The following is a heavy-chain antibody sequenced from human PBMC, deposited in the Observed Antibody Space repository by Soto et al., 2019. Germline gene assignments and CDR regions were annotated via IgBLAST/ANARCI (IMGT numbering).Heavy chain of an antibody. V-gene: IGHV1-18*01. Sequence: ASVKVSCKASGYTFTSYGISWVRQAPGQGLEWMGWISAYNGNTNYAQKLPGRVTMTTDTSTSTAYMELRSLRSDDTAVYYCVRHPPYYYFGMDVWGQGTTVTVSS. J-gene: IGHJ6*02. CDR3: VRHPPYYYFGMDV. CDR1: GYTFTSYG. CDR2: ISAYNGNT.